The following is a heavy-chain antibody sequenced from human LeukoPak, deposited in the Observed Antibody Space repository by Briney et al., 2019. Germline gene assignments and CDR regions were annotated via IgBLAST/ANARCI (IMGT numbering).Heavy chain of an antibody. Sequence: APVKVSCKASGYTFTSYGISWVRQAPGQGLEGMGWISAYNGNTNYAQKLQGRVTITADESTSTAYMEPSSLRSEDTAVYHCARQPPTRHRNWFDPWGQGTPATVSS. CDR3: ARQPPTRHRNWFDP. V-gene: IGHV1-18*01. D-gene: IGHD2-15*01. J-gene: IGHJ5*02. CDR2: ISAYNGNT. CDR1: GYTFTSYG.